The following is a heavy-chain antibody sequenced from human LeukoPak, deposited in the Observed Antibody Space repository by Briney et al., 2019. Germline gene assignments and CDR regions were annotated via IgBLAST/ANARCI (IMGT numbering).Heavy chain of an antibody. V-gene: IGHV1-8*01. J-gene: IGHJ4*02. CDR2: MNPNSGDT. D-gene: IGHD3-10*01. CDR3: ARGGFGSGSHFDY. CDR1: GYTFTSYD. Sequence: ASVKVSCKASGYTFTSYDINWVRQATGQGLEWMGWMNPNSGDTGYVQKFQGRVTMTRSTSICTAYMELSSLRSEDTAIYYCARGGFGSGSHFDYWGQGTLVTVSS.